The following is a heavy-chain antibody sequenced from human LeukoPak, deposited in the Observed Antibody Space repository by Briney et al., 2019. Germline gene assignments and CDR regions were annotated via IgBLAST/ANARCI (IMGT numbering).Heavy chain of an antibody. J-gene: IGHJ4*02. V-gene: IGHV1-2*02. D-gene: IGHD3-16*01. CDR1: GYTFTGYY. CDR2: INPNSGDT. Sequence: GASVKVSCKASGYTFTGYYMHWVRQAPGQGLEWMGWINPNSGDTKYSQKFQGRVTMTRDTSISTAYMELSRLRSDGTAVYYCATQRGSYLWGTDFDYWGQGTLVTVSS. CDR3: ATQRGSYLWGTDFDY.